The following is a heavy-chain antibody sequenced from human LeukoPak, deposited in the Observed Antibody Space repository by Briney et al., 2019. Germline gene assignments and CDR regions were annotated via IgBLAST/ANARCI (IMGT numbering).Heavy chain of an antibody. D-gene: IGHD3-22*01. J-gene: IGHJ4*02. CDR3: ARSQNLYYYDSSGYYPMDY. CDR2: ISIYNSNT. Sequence: ASVKVSCKAFGYTFTSYGISWVRQAPGQGLEWMGWISIYNSNTNYVQKFQGRVTMTTGTSTSTAYMELRSLRSDDTAVYYCARSQNLYYYDSSGYYPMDYWGQGTLVTVSS. CDR1: GYTFTSYG. V-gene: IGHV1-18*01.